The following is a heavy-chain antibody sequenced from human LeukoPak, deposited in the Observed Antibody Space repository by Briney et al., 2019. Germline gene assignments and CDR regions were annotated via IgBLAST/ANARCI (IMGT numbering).Heavy chain of an antibody. Sequence: ASVKVSCKASGYTFTSYYMHWVRQAPGQGPEWMGWINPNSGDTNYAQKFQGRVTMTRDASIGTAYMEVNRLRYDDTAVYYCARDVYTSGWRYFDLWGHGTLVTVSS. CDR3: ARDVYTSGWRYFDL. V-gene: IGHV1-2*02. CDR1: GYTFTSYY. CDR2: INPNSGDT. D-gene: IGHD6-19*01. J-gene: IGHJ2*01.